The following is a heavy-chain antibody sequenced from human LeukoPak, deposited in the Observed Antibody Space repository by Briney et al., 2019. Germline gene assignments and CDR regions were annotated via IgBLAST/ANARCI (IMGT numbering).Heavy chain of an antibody. J-gene: IGHJ6*02. CDR2: IKTKTDGGPI. D-gene: IGHD3-16*01. V-gene: IGHV3-15*01. CDR3: TTGVLALGYYYGMDV. Sequence: GGSLRLSCAASGFIFSNAWMSWVRQAPGKGLEWVGRIKTKTDGGPIDYAAPVKGRFTISRDDSKNTLYLQMISLKTEDTAEYYCTTGVLALGYYYGMDVWGQGTTVTVSS. CDR1: GFIFSNAW.